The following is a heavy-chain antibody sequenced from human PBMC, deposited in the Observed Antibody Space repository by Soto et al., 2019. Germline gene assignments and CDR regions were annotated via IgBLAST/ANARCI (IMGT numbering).Heavy chain of an antibody. Sequence: QVQLVESGGGVVQPGRSLRLSCAASGFTFSSYGMHWVRQAPGKGLEWVAVISYDGSNKYYADSVKGRFTISRDNSKNTLYLQMNSLRAEDTAVYYCAKDRARYGGGGSCYSIFDYWGQGTLVTVSS. D-gene: IGHD2-15*01. V-gene: IGHV3-30*18. CDR2: ISYDGSNK. J-gene: IGHJ4*02. CDR3: AKDRARYGGGGSCYSIFDY. CDR1: GFTFSSYG.